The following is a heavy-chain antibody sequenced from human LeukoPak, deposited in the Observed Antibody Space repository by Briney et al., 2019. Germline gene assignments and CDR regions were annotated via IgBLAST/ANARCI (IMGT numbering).Heavy chain of an antibody. V-gene: IGHV3-74*01. Sequence: GGSLRLSCAASGFTFRSYWMHWVRQAPGKGLVWVSHISSDGSSTSYADSVKGRFTISRDNAKNTLYLQMNSPRAEDTAVYYCARGVSYYDSSGYYNEYFQHWGQGTLVTVSS. J-gene: IGHJ1*01. CDR1: GFTFRSYW. D-gene: IGHD3-22*01. CDR2: ISSDGSST. CDR3: ARGVSYYDSSGYYNEYFQH.